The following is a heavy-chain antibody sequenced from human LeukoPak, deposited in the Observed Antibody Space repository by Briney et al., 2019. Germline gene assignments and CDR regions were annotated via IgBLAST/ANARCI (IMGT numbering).Heavy chain of an antibody. D-gene: IGHD2-21*01. Sequence: GGSLRLSCAASGFTFSIYDLSWVRQAPGKGLEWVANIKPNGIEKHYADSVEGRFTISRDNAKNSLYLQMNSLRAEDTAVYYCARDLDTYVLLIAYDTFDSWGQGTMVTVSS. V-gene: IGHV3-7*01. CDR2: IKPNGIEK. CDR3: ARDLDTYVLLIAYDTFDS. J-gene: IGHJ3*02. CDR1: GFTFSIYD.